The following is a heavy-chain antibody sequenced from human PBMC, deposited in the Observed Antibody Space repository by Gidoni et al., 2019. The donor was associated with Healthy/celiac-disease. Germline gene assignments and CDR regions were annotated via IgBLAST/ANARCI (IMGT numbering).Heavy chain of an antibody. Sequence: QVQLPQSGPGLVKPSQNLSLTCAISEDSVSSNSTAWNWIRQSTWRGLEWLRRTYYRSKWYNDYAVSLKSRITINPDTSKNQFSLQLNSVTPEDTAVYYCARGSRSSGWESWGQGTLVTVSS. CDR1: EDSVSSNSTA. CDR3: ARGSRSSGWES. CDR2: TYYRSKWYN. J-gene: IGHJ5*02. D-gene: IGHD6-19*01. V-gene: IGHV6-1*01.